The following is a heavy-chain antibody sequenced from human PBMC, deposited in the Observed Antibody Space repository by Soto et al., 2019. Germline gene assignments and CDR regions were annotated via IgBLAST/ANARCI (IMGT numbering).Heavy chain of an antibody. V-gene: IGHV4-31*03. Sequence: SETLSLTCTVSGCSISSGGYYWSWIRQHPGKGLEWIGYIYYSGSTYYNPSLKSRVTISVDTSKNQFSLKLSSVTAADTAVYYCASSRIGGSCYYYWGQGTLVTVSS. J-gene: IGHJ4*02. CDR2: IYYSGST. CDR1: GCSISSGGYY. CDR3: ASSRIGGSCYYY. D-gene: IGHD2-15*01.